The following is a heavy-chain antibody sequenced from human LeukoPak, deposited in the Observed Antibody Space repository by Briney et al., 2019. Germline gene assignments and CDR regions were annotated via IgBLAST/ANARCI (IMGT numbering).Heavy chain of an antibody. Sequence: GGSLRLSCAASGFTFSSFSMNWVRQAPGKGLEWVSSISSSSSYIYYADSVKGRFTISRDNAKNSLYLQMNSLRAEDTAVYYCARDPYSGLFDYWGQGTLVTVSS. J-gene: IGHJ4*02. V-gene: IGHV3-21*01. CDR1: GFTFSSFS. CDR3: ARDPYSGLFDY. D-gene: IGHD4-11*01. CDR2: ISSSSSYI.